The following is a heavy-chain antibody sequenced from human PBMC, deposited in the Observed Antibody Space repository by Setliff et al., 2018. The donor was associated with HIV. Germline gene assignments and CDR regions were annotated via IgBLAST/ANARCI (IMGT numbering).Heavy chain of an antibody. CDR3: ARGLSFYDPGGFDY. CDR1: GGSISTGVYY. J-gene: IGHJ4*02. D-gene: IGHD3-22*01. CDR2: ISASGST. V-gene: IGHV4-61*02. Sequence: SETLSLTCTVSGGSISTGVYYWSWIRQPADKALEWIGRISASGSTNYNPSPESRVTLSIDTSKNQFSLKLSSVTAADTAVYYCARGLSFYDPGGFDYWGQGTLVTVSS.